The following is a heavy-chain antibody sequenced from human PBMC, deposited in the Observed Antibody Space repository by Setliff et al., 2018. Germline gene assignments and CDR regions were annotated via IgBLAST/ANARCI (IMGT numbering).Heavy chain of an antibody. D-gene: IGHD2-8*01. Sequence: SETLSLTCAVYGGSFSGYYWSWIRQPPGKRLEWIGEIIHTGSINYSPSLKSRVTISMDTSKNQFSLRVSSVTAADTAVYYCARSPSSSKGLYWYFDLWGRGTLVTVSS. J-gene: IGHJ2*01. CDR3: ARSPSSSKGLYWYFDL. CDR1: GGSFSGYY. CDR2: IIHTGSI. V-gene: IGHV4-34*12.